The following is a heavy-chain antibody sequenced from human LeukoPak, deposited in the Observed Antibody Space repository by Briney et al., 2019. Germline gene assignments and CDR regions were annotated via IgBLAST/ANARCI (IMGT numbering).Heavy chain of an antibody. CDR1: GFTFSSYS. Sequence: GGSLRLSCAASGFTFSSYSMNWVRQAPGKGLERVSSISSLSSYIYYGDSVRGRFTISRDNAKNPLYLQMNSLRAEDTAVYYCARGPASIAARPGWFDPWGQGTLVTVSS. CDR3: ARGPASIAARPGWFDP. CDR2: ISSLSSYI. V-gene: IGHV3-21*01. D-gene: IGHD6-6*01. J-gene: IGHJ5*02.